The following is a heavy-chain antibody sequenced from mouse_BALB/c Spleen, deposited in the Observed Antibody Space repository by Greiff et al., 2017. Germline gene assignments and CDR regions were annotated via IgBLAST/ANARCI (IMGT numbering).Heavy chain of an antibody. CDR3: AGDNPPSFFAY. V-gene: IGHV7-3*02. CDR1: GFTFTDYY. CDR2: IRHTANGYTT. J-gene: IGHJ3*01. Sequence: EVQGVESGAGLVQPGGSLRLSCATSGFTFTDYYMSWVRQPPGKALEWLGFIRHTANGYTTEHSASVKGRFTISRDNSQSILYLQMNTLRAEAGATYYCAGDNPPSFFAYWGQGTLVTVSA.